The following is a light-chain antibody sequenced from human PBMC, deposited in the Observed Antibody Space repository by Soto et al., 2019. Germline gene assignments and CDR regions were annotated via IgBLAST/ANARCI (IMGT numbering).Light chain of an antibody. J-gene: IGLJ1*01. CDR2: DVT. Sequence: QSVLTRPASVSGSPGQSITISCTGTSSDVGGYNSVSWYRQDPGKAPKLMIYDVTNRPSGVSNRFSGSKSGNTASLTISGLQAEDEADYYCSSFTSSITDVFGTGTKVTV. V-gene: IGLV2-14*01. CDR1: SSDVGGYNS. CDR3: SSFTSSITDV.